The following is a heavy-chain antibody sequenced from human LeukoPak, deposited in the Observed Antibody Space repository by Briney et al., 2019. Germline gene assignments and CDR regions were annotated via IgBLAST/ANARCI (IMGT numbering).Heavy chain of an antibody. CDR1: GYTFSNYG. CDR2: ISAFNGNS. CDR3: ARDGLDSSGWYNPSYLDF. V-gene: IGHV1-18*01. Sequence: ASVKVSCKTSGYTFSNYGVTWVRQAPGQGLEWMGWISAFNGNSNYARKVRGRVTLTKDTSTSTIYMELRSLRSDDTAVYYCARDGLDSSGWYNPSYLDFWGQGTLVTVSA. J-gene: IGHJ4*02. D-gene: IGHD6-19*01.